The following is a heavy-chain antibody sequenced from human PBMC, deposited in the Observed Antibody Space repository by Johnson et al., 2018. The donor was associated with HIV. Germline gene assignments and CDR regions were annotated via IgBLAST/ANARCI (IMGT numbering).Heavy chain of an antibody. V-gene: IGHV3-30*04. CDR3: ARGPGEQQLVLPDAFDI. CDR2: ISYDGSNK. J-gene: IGHJ3*02. D-gene: IGHD6-13*01. Sequence: QVQLVESGGGVVQPGRSLRLSCAASGFTFSSYAMHWVRQAPGKGLEWVAVISYDGSNKYYADSVKGRFTIPRDNSKNTLYLQMNSLRAEDTAVYYCARGPGEQQLVLPDAFDIWGQGTMVTVSS. CDR1: GFTFSSYA.